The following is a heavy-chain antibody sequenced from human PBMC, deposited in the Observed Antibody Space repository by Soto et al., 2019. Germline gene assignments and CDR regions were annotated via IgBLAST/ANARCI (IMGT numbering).Heavy chain of an antibody. V-gene: IGHV5-51*01. CDR2: IYPGDSDT. J-gene: IGHJ4*02. Sequence: GESLKICCKVSGYSFTNYWIGWVRQMPGKGLEWMGIIYPGDSDTRYSPSFQGQVTISADKSISTAYLQWSSLKASDTAMYYCARHLYYDSSGFSDYWGQGTLVTASS. CDR3: ARHLYYDSSGFSDY. D-gene: IGHD3-22*01. CDR1: GYSFTNYW.